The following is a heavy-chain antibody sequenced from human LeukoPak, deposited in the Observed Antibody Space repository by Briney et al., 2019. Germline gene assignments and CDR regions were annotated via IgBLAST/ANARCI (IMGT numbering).Heavy chain of an antibody. CDR2: ISYDGSNK. Sequence: GGSLRLSCAASGFTFSSYGMHWVRQAPGKGLEWVAVISYDGSNKYYADSVKGRFTISRDNSKNTLYLQMNSLRAEDTAVYYCAKGLWYYDILSPFDPWGQGTLVTVSS. CDR1: GFTFSSYG. CDR3: AKGLWYYDILSPFDP. V-gene: IGHV3-30*18. J-gene: IGHJ5*02. D-gene: IGHD3-9*01.